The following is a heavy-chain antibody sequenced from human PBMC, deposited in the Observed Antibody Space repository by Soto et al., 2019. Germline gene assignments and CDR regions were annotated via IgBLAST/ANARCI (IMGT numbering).Heavy chain of an antibody. J-gene: IGHJ4*02. D-gene: IGHD2-8*01. CDR3: AKAAVGAYVVMVYVATTHGDD. Sequence: QVQLVESGGGVVQPGMSLRLSCAASGFTFSSYGIHWVRQAPGKGLEWVAVISYDGSNKYYADSVKGRFTISRDNSNNALYLQMNSLRAEDTAVYYGAKAAVGAYVVMVYVATTHGDDWGQGTLVTVSS. CDR2: ISYDGSNK. CDR1: GFTFSSYG. V-gene: IGHV3-30*18.